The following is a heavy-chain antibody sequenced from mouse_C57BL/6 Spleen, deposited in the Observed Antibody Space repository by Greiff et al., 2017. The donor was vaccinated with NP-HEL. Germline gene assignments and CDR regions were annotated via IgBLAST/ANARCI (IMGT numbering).Heavy chain of an antibody. J-gene: IGHJ2*01. CDR1: GFTFTDYY. V-gene: IGHV7-3*01. Sequence: EVKLEESGGGLVQPGGSLSLSCAASGFTFTDYYMSWVRQPPGKALEWLGFIRNKANGYTTEYSASVKGRFTISRDNSQSILYLQMNALRAEDSATYYCARYYDYVYFDYWGQGTTLTVSS. D-gene: IGHD2-4*01. CDR3: ARYYDYVYFDY. CDR2: IRNKANGYTT.